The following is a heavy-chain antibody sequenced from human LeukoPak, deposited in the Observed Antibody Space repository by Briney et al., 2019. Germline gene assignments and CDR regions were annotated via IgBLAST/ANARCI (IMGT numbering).Heavy chain of an antibody. CDR2: ITSKAYGGIT. Sequence: GGSLRLSCTASGFNFGDYAMNWVRQAPGKGLEWVGFITSKAYGGITEYAASVKGRFTISRDDSKSIAYLQMNSLKTEDTAVYYCTRAHIVVVIAHNDAFDIWGQGTMVTVSS. V-gene: IGHV3-49*04. CDR3: TRAHIVVVIAHNDAFDI. D-gene: IGHD2-21*01. CDR1: GFNFGDYA. J-gene: IGHJ3*02.